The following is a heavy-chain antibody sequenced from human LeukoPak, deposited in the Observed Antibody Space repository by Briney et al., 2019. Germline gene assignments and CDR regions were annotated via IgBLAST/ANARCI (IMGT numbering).Heavy chain of an antibody. J-gene: IGHJ4*02. CDR2: INHRGVT. Sequence: SETLSLTCAVYGGSFSGYFCWIRQSPGKGLEWIGEINHRGVTNYRPSLGGRVSIFTDRSLNQFSLRLTSVTAADTGTYYCASGPGTSVIRGVSPKYWGQGTPVNVSS. V-gene: IGHV4-34*01. CDR3: ASGPGTSVIRGVSPKY. D-gene: IGHD3-10*01. CDR1: GGSFSGYF.